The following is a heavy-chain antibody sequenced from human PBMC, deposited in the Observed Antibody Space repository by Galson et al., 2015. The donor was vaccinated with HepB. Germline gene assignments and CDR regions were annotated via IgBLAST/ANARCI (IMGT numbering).Heavy chain of an antibody. CDR2: ISWNSGSI. CDR3: ARESGGYDFWSGYPYYYYMDV. Sequence: SLRLSCAASGFTFDDYAMHWVRQAPGKGLEWVSGISWNSGSIGYVDSVKGRFTISRDNAKNSLYLQMNSLRAGDTAVYYCARESGGYDFWSGYPYYYYMDVWGKGTTVTVSS. CDR1: GFTFDDYA. D-gene: IGHD3-3*01. J-gene: IGHJ6*03. V-gene: IGHV3-9*01.